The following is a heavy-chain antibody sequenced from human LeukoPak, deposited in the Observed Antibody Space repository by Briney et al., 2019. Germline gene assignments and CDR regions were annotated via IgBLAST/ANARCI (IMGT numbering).Heavy chain of an antibody. V-gene: IGHV4-59*12. Sequence: SETLSLTCTVSGGSISSYYWSWIRQPPGKGLEWIGYIYYSGSTNYNPSLKCRVTISVDTSKNQFSLKLSSVTAADTAVYYCARGGGSSWYDYWGQGTLVTVSS. CDR3: ARGGGSSWYDY. D-gene: IGHD6-13*01. CDR1: GGSISSYY. CDR2: IYYSGST. J-gene: IGHJ4*02.